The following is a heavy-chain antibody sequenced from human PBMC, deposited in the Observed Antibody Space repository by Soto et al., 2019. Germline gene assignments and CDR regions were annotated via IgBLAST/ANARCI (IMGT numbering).Heavy chain of an antibody. J-gene: IGHJ6*02. CDR3: AREERILGATRGMDV. CDR2: ISSSSSYI. CDR1: GFTFSSYS. V-gene: IGHV3-21*01. Sequence: EVQLVESGGGLVKPGGSLRLSCAASGFTFSSYSMNWVRQAPGKGLEWVSSISSSSSYIYYADSVKGRFTISRDNAKNSLYLQMNSLRAEDTAVYYCAREERILGATRGMDVWGQGTTVTVSS. D-gene: IGHD1-26*01.